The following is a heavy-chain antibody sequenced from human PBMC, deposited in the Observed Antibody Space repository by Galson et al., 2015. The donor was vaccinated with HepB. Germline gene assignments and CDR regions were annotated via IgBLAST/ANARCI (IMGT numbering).Heavy chain of an antibody. CDR1: GFTFSDYY. V-gene: IGHV3-11*06. D-gene: IGHD4-17*01. J-gene: IGHJ4*02. CDR2: ISTTGSYT. Sequence: SLRLSCAASGFTFSDYYMSWIRQAPGKGLEWISYISTTGSYTNYADSVKGRFTISRDNAQNSLYLQMNTLGADDTAVFYCARVAASDYGDHSHFDYWGQGTLVTVSS. CDR3: ARVAASDYGDHSHFDY.